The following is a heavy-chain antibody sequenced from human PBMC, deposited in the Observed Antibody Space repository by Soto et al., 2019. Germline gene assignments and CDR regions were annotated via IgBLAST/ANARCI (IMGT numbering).Heavy chain of an antibody. V-gene: IGHV4-34*01. CDR1: GGSFSVYS. CDR3: ASPPSGFGFDV. J-gene: IGHJ3*01. D-gene: IGHD3-16*01. CDR2: INHSGSI. Sequence: QVLLQQWGAGLLKSSETLSLTCAVYGGSFSVYSWTWIRQPPGKGLEWIGEINHSGSINYNPSLRGRVTISVNTSKTLFLLNLSSVPAADAAVFYCASPPSGFGFDVWGQGTMVPVSS.